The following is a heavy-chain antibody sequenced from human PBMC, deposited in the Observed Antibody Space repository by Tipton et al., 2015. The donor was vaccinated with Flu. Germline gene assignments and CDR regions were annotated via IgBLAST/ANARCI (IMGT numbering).Heavy chain of an antibody. CDR2: IKQDGSEK. CDR1: GFTFSSYW. D-gene: IGHD3-16*01. CDR3: AKNSRDVWGEQFFDH. J-gene: IGHJ4*02. V-gene: IGHV3-7*01. Sequence: SLRLSCVASGFTFSSYWMSWVRQAPGKGLEWVANIKQDGSEKYYVDSLKGRFTISRDNAKNSLYLQMNSLRAEDTAVYYCAKNSRDVWGEQFFDHWDQGTLVTVSS.